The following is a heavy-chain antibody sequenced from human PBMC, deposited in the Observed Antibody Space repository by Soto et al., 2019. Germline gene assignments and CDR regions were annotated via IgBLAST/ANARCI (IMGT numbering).Heavy chain of an antibody. CDR3: ARDGATTGHWDF. Sequence: EVQLVESGGGLVQPGGSLRLSCAASGFTFSTFSMNWVRQTPGKGLEWVSYISVSSATIHYADSVKGRFTISRDNAKNSLYLEMTSLRDDDTAVYYCARDGATTGHWDFWGQGVLVSVS. CDR2: ISVSSATI. J-gene: IGHJ4*02. V-gene: IGHV3-48*02. D-gene: IGHD4-17*01. CDR1: GFTFSTFS.